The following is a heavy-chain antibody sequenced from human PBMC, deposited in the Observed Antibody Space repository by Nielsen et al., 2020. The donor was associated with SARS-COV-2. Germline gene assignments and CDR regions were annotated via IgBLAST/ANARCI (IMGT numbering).Heavy chain of an antibody. J-gene: IGHJ5*02. CDR2: IYFSGNT. CDR3: ARGVSASRAGEVWFDP. D-gene: IGHD3-10*01. V-gene: IGHV4-59*12. Sequence: WIRQPPGKGLEWIGDIYFSGNTNYNPSLKSRLTISVDTSKNQFSLKLSSVTAADTAVYYCARGVSASRAGEVWFDPWGQGTLVTVSS.